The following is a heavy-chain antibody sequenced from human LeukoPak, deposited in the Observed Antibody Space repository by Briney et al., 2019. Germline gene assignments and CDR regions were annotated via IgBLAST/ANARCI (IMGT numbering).Heavy chain of an antibody. CDR2: ISSSGSTI. Sequence: GGSLRLSCAASGFPFSSYEMNWVRQAPGKGLEWVSYISSSGSTIYYADSVKGRFTISRDNAKNSLYLQMNSLRAEDTAVYYCARAPGGYSYGTPNFDYWGQGTLVTVTS. CDR3: ARAPGGYSYGTPNFDY. V-gene: IGHV3-48*03. CDR1: GFPFSSYE. J-gene: IGHJ4*02. D-gene: IGHD5-18*01.